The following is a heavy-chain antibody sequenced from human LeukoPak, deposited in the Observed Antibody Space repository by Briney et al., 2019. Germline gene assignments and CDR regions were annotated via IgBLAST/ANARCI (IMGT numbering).Heavy chain of an antibody. Sequence: GGSLRLSCAASGVTFSSDWMHWGRQAPGKGLVWVSRINRDGSSTTYADSVKGRVTISRDNTKNTVYLQMNSLRAEDTAVYYCARGRLWNIDYWGQGTLVTVSS. CDR3: ARGRLWNIDY. CDR1: GVTFSSDW. J-gene: IGHJ4*02. V-gene: IGHV3-74*01. D-gene: IGHD1/OR15-1a*01. CDR2: INRDGSST.